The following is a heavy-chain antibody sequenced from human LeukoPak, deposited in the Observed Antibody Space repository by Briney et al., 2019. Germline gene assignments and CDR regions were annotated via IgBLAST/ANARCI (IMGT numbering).Heavy chain of an antibody. Sequence: PGGSLRLSCAASGFTFSSYGMHWVRQAPGKGLEWVAFIRYDGSNKYYADSVKGRFTISRDNSKNTLYLQMNSLRAEDTAVYYCAKEHPSIAVAGTEEDYWGQGTLVTVSS. CDR1: GFTFSSYG. J-gene: IGHJ4*02. D-gene: IGHD6-19*01. CDR2: IRYDGSNK. V-gene: IGHV3-30*02. CDR3: AKEHPSIAVAGTEEDY.